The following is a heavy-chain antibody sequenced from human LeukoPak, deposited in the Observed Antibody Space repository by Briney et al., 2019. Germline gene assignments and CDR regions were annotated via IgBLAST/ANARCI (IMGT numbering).Heavy chain of an antibody. CDR3: ASVVTILYYYYYMDV. V-gene: IGHV4-39*01. Sequence: KPSETLSLTCTVSGGSISSRSYYWGWIRQPPGKGLEWIGSIYYSGSTYYNPSLKSRVTISVDTSKNQFSLKLSSVTAADTAVYYCASVVTILYYYYYMDVWGKGTTVTVSS. D-gene: IGHD3-3*01. CDR2: IYYSGST. J-gene: IGHJ6*03. CDR1: GGSISSRSYY.